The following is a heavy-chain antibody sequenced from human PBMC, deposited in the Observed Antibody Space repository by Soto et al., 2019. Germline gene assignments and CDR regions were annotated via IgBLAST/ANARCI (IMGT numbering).Heavy chain of an antibody. J-gene: IGHJ4*02. CDR2: IYYSGNT. D-gene: IGHD4-17*01. CDR1: GGSISSGGYY. Sequence: PSETLSLTCSVSGGSISSGGYYWSWIRQHPGKGLEWIGYIYYSGNTYYNPSLKSRVTISVDTSKNQFSLKLSSVTAADTAVYYCARESPTDCGEPYDFDACGQGTLVTVSS. CDR3: ARESPTDCGEPYDFDA. V-gene: IGHV4-31*03.